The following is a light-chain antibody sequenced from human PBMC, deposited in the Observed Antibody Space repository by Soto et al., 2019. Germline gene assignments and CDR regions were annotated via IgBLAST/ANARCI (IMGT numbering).Light chain of an antibody. CDR3: QQYHDWPPIT. V-gene: IGKV3-15*01. CDR2: GAS. CDR1: QSVSSD. Sequence: EIVMTQSPDTLSVSPGEGVTLSCRASQSVSSDLAWYQQKPGQSPRLLMYGASTRATDIPARFSGGGSGTEFTLPIRSLQSEDVAIYYCQQYHDWPPITFGPGTKVEIK. J-gene: IGKJ3*01.